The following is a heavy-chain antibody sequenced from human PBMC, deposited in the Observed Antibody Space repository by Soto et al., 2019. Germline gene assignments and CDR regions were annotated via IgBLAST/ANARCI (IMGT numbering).Heavy chain of an antibody. CDR2: TYYRSKWYN. CDR3: ARGASYDFWSGYNPSGFDP. Sequence: SQTRSLTCAISGDSVSSNSAAWNWISQSPSRGLEWLGRTYYRSKWYNDYAVSVKSRITINPDTSKNQFSLQLNSVTPEDTAVYYCARGASYDFWSGYNPSGFDPWGQGTLVTVSS. V-gene: IGHV6-1*01. D-gene: IGHD3-3*01. J-gene: IGHJ5*02. CDR1: GDSVSSNSAA.